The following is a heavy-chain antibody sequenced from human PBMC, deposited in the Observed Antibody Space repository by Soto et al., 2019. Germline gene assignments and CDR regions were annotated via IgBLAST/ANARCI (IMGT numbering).Heavy chain of an antibody. V-gene: IGHV1-69*02. J-gene: IGHJ3*02. D-gene: IGHD3-10*01. CDR3: ARGGSGSHAFDI. CDR2: IIPILGIA. CDR1: GGTFSSYT. Sequence: SVKVSCKASGGTFSSYTISWVRQAPGQGLEWMGRIIPILGIANYAQKFQGRVTITADKSTSTAYMELSSLRSEDTAVYYCARGGSGSHAFDIWGQGTMVTVSS.